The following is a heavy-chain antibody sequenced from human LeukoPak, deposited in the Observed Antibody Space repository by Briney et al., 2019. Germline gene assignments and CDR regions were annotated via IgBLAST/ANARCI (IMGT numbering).Heavy chain of an antibody. CDR1: GFTFSSYE. V-gene: IGHV3-48*03. CDR2: ISSSGSTI. D-gene: IGHD3-10*01. J-gene: IGHJ6*03. CDR3: ARERGDPMGRGVIIKHKYYYYMDV. Sequence: PGGSLRLSCAASGFTFSSYEMNWVRQAPGKGLEWVSYISSSGSTIYYADSVKGRFTISRDNAKSSLYLQMNSLRAEDTAVYYCARERGDPMGRGVIIKHKYYYYMDVWGKGTTVTVSS.